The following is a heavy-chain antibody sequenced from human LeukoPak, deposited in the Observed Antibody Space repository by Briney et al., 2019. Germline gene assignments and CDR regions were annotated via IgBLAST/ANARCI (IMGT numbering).Heavy chain of an antibody. Sequence: GGSLRLSCAASGFTFSSYGMHWVRQAPGKGLEWVAVIWYDGSNKYYADSVKGRFTISRDNSKNTLYLQRNSLRAEDTAVYYCARDNYGYFDWWGGGFDYWGQGTLVTVSS. CDR2: IWYDGSNK. J-gene: IGHJ4*02. D-gene: IGHD3-9*01. V-gene: IGHV3-33*01. CDR1: GFTFSSYG. CDR3: ARDNYGYFDWWGGGFDY.